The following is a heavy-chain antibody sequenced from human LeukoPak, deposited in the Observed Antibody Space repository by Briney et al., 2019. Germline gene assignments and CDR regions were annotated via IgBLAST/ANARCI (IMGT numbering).Heavy chain of an antibody. CDR1: GFTFSSYS. V-gene: IGHV3-23*01. CDR3: AKDIDWLAFED. CDR2: IGPSGDKT. J-gene: IGHJ4*02. Sequence: PGGSLRLSCAASGFTFSSYSMNWVRQAPGKGPEWVSGIGPSGDKTYYADSVKGRFTISRDNSENTVYLRMNSLRVEDTALYYCAKDIDWLAFEDWGQGTLSPSPQ. D-gene: IGHD6-19*01.